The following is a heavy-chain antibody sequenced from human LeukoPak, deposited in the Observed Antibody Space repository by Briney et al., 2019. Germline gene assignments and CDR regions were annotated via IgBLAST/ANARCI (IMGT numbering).Heavy chain of an antibody. D-gene: IGHD3-22*01. CDR3: ARATYYYDSSGYYFDY. Sequence: GASVKVSCKASGYIFTGYYMHWVRQAPGQGLEWMGGIIPIFGTANYAQKFQGRVTITADESTSTAYMELSSLRSEDTAVYYCARATYYYDSSGYYFDYWGQGTLVTVSS. CDR2: IIPIFGTA. CDR1: GYIFTGYY. J-gene: IGHJ4*02. V-gene: IGHV1-69*13.